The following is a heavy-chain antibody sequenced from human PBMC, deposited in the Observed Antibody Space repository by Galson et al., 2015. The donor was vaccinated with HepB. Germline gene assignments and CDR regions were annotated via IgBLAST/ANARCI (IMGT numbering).Heavy chain of an antibody. J-gene: IGHJ3*02. V-gene: IGHV3-30*03. CDR3: AREMVQLLLYRRNALDAFDI. CDR2: ISYDGSNK. CDR1: GLTFSSYG. Sequence: SLRLSCAASGLTFSSYGMHWVRQAPGKGLEWVAVISYDGSNKYYADSVKGRFTISRDNSKNTLYLQMNSLRAEDTAVYYCAREMVQLLLYRRNALDAFDIWGQGTMVTVSS. D-gene: IGHD2-2*02.